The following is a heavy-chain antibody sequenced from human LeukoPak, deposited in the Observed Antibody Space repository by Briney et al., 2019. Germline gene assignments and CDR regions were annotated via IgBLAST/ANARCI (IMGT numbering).Heavy chain of an antibody. CDR1: GGSISSYY. D-gene: IGHD3-10*01. Sequence: PSETLSLTCTVSGGSISSYYWSWIRQPPGKGLEWIGYIYYSGSTNYDPSLKSRVTISVDTSKNQFSLKLSSVTAADTAIYYCARGGYYGSGNDFRFDPWGQGTLVTVSS. CDR2: IYYSGST. V-gene: IGHV4-59*01. J-gene: IGHJ5*02. CDR3: ARGGYYGSGNDFRFDP.